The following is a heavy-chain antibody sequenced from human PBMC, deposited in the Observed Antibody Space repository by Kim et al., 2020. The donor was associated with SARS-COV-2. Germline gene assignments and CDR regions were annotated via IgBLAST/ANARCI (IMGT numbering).Heavy chain of an antibody. CDR3: ARDSAAAGSDYFDY. Sequence: SETLSLTCTVSGGSISSGVYYWSWIRQHPGKGLEWIGYIYYTGSTYYNPSLKSRLFISVDTSKNQFSLKLSSVTAADTAVYYCARDSAAAGSDYFDYWGQGTLVTVSS. V-gene: IGHV4-31*02. D-gene: IGHD6-13*01. CDR1: GGSISSGVYY. CDR2: IYYTGST. J-gene: IGHJ4*02.